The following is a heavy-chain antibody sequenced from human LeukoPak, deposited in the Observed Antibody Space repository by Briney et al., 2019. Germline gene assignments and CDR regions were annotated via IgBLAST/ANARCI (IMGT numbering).Heavy chain of an antibody. V-gene: IGHV4-59*01. Sequence: SETLSLTCTVSGVSFSSYYWNWIRQPPGKGLEWIGYMYYSGSTNYNPSLKSRVTISVDASKNQFSLKLSSVTAADTAVYYCARGFYGSGSYSPPYYYMDVWGKGTTVTISS. CDR1: GVSFSSYY. CDR3: ARGFYGSGSYSPPYYYMDV. J-gene: IGHJ6*03. D-gene: IGHD3-10*01. CDR2: MYYSGST.